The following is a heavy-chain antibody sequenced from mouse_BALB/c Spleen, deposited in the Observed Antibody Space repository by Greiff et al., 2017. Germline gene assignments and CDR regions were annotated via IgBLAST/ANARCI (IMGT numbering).Heavy chain of an antibody. V-gene: IGHV5-17*02. D-gene: IGHD3-1*01. CDR1: GFTFSSFG. Sequence: EVKVVESGGGLVQPGGSRKLFCAASGFTFSSFGMHWVRQAPEKGLEWVAYISSGSSTIYYADTVKGRFTISRDNPKNTLFLQMTSLRSEDTAMYYCARSGAIDYWGQGTSVTVSS. CDR3: ARSGAIDY. CDR2: ISSGSSTI. J-gene: IGHJ4*01.